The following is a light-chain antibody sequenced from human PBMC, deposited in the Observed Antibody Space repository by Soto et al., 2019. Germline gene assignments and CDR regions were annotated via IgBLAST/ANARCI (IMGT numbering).Light chain of an antibody. J-gene: IGKJ2*01. Sequence: QLTPSPSSLFASVGERVTIPCRASPGISSALAWYQQKPGKAPKLLIYDASRLESGVPSRFSGSGSGTDFTLTISSLQPEDFATYYCQQFNSYPYTFGQGTKLEIK. CDR3: QQFNSYPYT. CDR1: PGISSA. V-gene: IGKV1-13*02. CDR2: DAS.